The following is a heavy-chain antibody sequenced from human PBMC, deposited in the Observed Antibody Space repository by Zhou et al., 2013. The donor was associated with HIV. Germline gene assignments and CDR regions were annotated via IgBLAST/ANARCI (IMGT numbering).Heavy chain of an antibody. J-gene: IGHJ2*01. Sequence: QLVQSGAEMKKPGASVNISCKASGYRFTSHYIHWVRQAPGQGPEWMGIINPGGGRTAYAQKFQGRVVMTRDKSTSTVYMQLSGLRSDDRAVYYCTKSPXGWHLDLWGLGHPGHCVL. CDR2: INPGGGRT. CDR1: GYRFTSHY. CDR3: TKSPXGWHLDL. V-gene: IGHV1-46*01.